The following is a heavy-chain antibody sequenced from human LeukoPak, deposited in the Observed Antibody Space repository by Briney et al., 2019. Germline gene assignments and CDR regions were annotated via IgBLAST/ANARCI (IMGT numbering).Heavy chain of an antibody. D-gene: IGHD3-22*01. CDR1: GFTFSSYA. CDR2: ISGSGGST. J-gene: IGHJ4*02. CDR3: FGKSYYYDSSGYYDRNYFDY. Sequence: PGGSLRLSCAASGFTFSSYAMSWVRQAPGKGLEWVSAISGSGGSTYYADSVKGRFTISRDNSKNTLYLQMNSLRAEDTAVYYCFGKSYYYDSSGYYDRNYFDYWGQGTLVTVSS. V-gene: IGHV3-23*01.